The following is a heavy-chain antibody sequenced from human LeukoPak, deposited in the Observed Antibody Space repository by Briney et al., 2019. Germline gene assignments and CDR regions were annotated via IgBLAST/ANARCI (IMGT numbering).Heavy chain of an antibody. CDR1: GFTFSSYS. D-gene: IGHD5-18*01. CDR3: ARYSYGYPYFDY. CDR2: ISSSSSYI. J-gene: IGHJ4*02. Sequence: GGSLRLSCAASGFTFSSYSMNWVRQAPGKGLEWVSSISSSSSYIYYADSVKGRFTISRDNAKNSLYLQMNNLRAEDTAVYYCARYSYGYPYFDYWGQGTLVTVSS. V-gene: IGHV3-21*01.